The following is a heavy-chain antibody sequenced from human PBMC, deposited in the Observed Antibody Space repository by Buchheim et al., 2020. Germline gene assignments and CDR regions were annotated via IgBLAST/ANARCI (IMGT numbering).Heavy chain of an antibody. J-gene: IGHJ5*02. D-gene: IGHD5-24*01. CDR3: ARDRLRDGYNSNWFDP. CDR1: GGSVSSGSYY. V-gene: IGHV4-61*01. CDR2: IYYSGST. Sequence: QVQLQESGPGLVKPSETLSLTCTVSGGSVSSGSYYWSWIRQPPGKGLEWIGYIYYSGSTNYNPSLKSRVTISVDTSKNQFPLKLSSVTAADTAVYYCARDRLRDGYNSNWFDPWGQGTL.